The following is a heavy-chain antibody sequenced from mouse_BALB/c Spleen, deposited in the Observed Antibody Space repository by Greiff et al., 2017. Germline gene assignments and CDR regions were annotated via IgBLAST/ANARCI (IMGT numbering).Heavy chain of an antibody. CDR3: ARVVAPYAMDY. D-gene: IGHD1-1*01. Sequence: DVKLVESGGGLVQPGGSLRLSCATSGFTFTDYYMSWVRQPPGKALEWLGFIRNKANGYTTEYSASVKGRFTISRDNSQSILYLQMNTLRAEDSATYYCARVVAPYAMDYWGQGTSVTVSS. V-gene: IGHV7-3*02. CDR1: GFTFTDYY. CDR2: IRNKANGYTT. J-gene: IGHJ4*01.